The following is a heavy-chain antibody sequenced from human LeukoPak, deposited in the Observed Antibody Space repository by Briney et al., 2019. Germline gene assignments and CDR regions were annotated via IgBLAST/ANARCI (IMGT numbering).Heavy chain of an antibody. CDR2: ISAYNGNT. V-gene: IGHV1-18*01. Sequence: ASVKVSCKASGYTFTSYGISWVRQAPGQGLEWMGWISAYNGNTNYAQKLQGRVTMTTDTSTSTAYMELRSLRSDDTAVYYCARGDSSSWYSWGKYYFDYWGQGTLVTVSS. CDR3: ARGDSSSWYSWGKYYFDY. J-gene: IGHJ4*02. D-gene: IGHD6-13*01. CDR1: GYTFTSYG.